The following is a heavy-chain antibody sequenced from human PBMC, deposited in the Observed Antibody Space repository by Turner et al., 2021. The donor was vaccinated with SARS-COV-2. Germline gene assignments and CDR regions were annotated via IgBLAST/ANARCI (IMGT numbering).Heavy chain of an antibody. CDR2: IITIFWTA. D-gene: IGHD3-22*01. Sequence: QVQLVQSGAEVTKPGSSVKVSCKASGCPFSSYAISWVRQAPGQWLEWMVGIITIFWTAKYAQKFQGRVTITADESTRTAYMELSSMRSEDTAVYYCARARGVDYYDSSGKRFDPWGQGTLVTVSS. CDR3: ARARGVDYYDSSGKRFDP. J-gene: IGHJ5*02. CDR1: GCPFSSYA. V-gene: IGHV1-69*01.